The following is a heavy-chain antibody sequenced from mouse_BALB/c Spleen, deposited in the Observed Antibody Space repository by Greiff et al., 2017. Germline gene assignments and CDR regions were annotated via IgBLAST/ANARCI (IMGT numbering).Heavy chain of an antibody. CDR3: ARETMITLYAY. CDR2: ISSGGST. CDR1: GFTFSSYA. Sequence: EVKLVESGGGLVKPGGSLKLSCAASGFTFSSYAMSWVRQTPEKRLEWVASISSGGSTYYPDSVKGRFTISRDNARNILYLQMSSLRSEDTAMYYCARETMITLYAYWGQGTLVTVSA. V-gene: IGHV5-6-5*01. D-gene: IGHD2-4*01. J-gene: IGHJ3*01.